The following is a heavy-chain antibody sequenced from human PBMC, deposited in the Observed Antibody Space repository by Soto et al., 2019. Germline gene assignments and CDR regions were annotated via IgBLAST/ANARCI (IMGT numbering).Heavy chain of an antibody. CDR1: GFTFSSYG. D-gene: IGHD3-9*01. Sequence: GGSLRLSCAASGFTFSSYGMHWVRQAPGKGLEWVAVISYDGSNKYYADSVKGRFTISRDNSKNTLYLQMNSLRAEDTAVYYCAKGNYDILTGYPPPFYWGQGTLVTVSS. CDR2: ISYDGSNK. V-gene: IGHV3-30*18. CDR3: AKGNYDILTGYPPPFY. J-gene: IGHJ4*02.